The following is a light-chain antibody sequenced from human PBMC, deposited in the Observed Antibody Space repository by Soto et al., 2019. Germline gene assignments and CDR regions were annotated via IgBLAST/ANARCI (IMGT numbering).Light chain of an antibody. J-gene: IGKJ1*01. Sequence: DTQMTQSPSTLSASIGDRVTITGRASPIISSWLAWYQQKPGKAPKLLIYMASNLQSGVPSRFSGSGSGTEFTLTISSLQPDDFATYYCQHYNDYSRIFGQGTKVEIK. CDR2: MAS. CDR3: QHYNDYSRI. CDR1: PIISSW. V-gene: IGKV1-5*03.